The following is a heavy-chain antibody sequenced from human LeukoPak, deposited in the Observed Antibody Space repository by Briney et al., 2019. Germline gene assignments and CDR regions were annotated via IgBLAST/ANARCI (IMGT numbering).Heavy chain of an antibody. V-gene: IGHV3-11*04. CDR3: SRERSAFDI. J-gene: IGHJ3*02. Sequence: PGGSLRLSCAASGFTFSDYYICCIRQAPGKGLEWVSYISSSGSTIYYADSVKGRFTGSRDNAKNSLYLEMNRLRAEDTAVYYYSRERSAFDIWGQGTMVTVSS. CDR2: ISSSGSTI. CDR1: GFTFSDYY.